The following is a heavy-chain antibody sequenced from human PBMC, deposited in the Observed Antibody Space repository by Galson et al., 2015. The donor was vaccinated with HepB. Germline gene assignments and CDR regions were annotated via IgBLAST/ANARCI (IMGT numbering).Heavy chain of an antibody. CDR3: ARGGNCSGGSCYSAVGYYFDY. D-gene: IGHD2-15*01. V-gene: IGHV4-34*01. CDR2: INHSGST. CDR1: GGSFSGYY. J-gene: IGHJ4*02. Sequence: SETLSLTCAVYGGSFSGYYWSWIRQPPGKGLEWIGEINHSGSTNYNPSLKSRVTISVDTFKNQFSLKLSSVTAADTAVYYCARGGNCSGGSCYSAVGYYFDYWGQGTLVTVSS.